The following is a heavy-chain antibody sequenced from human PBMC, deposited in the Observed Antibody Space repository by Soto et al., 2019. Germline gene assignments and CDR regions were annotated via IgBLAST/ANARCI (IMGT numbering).Heavy chain of an antibody. V-gene: IGHV1-18*04. CDR1: GYTFTSYG. J-gene: IGHJ4*02. CDR2: ISAYNGNT. D-gene: IGHD3-10*01. Sequence: PSVKVSCKASGYTFTSYGISWVRQAPGQGLEWMGWISAYNGNTNYAQKLQGRVTMTTDTSTSTAYMELRSLRSDDTAVYYCARGGLWFGELQFFDYWGQGTLVTVSS. CDR3: ARGGLWFGELQFFDY.